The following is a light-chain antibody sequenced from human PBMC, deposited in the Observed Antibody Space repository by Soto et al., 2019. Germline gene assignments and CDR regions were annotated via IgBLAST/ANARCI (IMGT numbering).Light chain of an antibody. J-gene: IGKJ4*01. V-gene: IGKV3-11*01. CDR1: QSAGTY. CDR2: DSS. CDR3: QQRSDWPST. Sequence: EIVLTQSPATLSLSPGERPTLSCRASQSAGTYFAWYQQKPGQAPRLLIYDSSNRATGIPARFSGSGSGTDFTLTISSLEPEDFAVYYCQQRSDWPSTFGGGTKVEIK.